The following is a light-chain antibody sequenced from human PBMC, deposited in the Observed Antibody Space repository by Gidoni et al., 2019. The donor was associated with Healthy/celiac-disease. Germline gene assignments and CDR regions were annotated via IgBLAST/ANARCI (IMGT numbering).Light chain of an antibody. V-gene: IGKV1-39*01. CDR3: QQSYSTPPT. J-gene: IGKJ4*01. Sequence: DIQMTQSPSSLSASVGDRVPITCRASQSISSYLNWYQQKPGKAPKLLIYAASSVQSGVPSRFSCSGSGTDFTLTISSLQPEDFATYYCQQSYSTPPTFGGGTKVEIK. CDR2: AAS. CDR1: QSISSY.